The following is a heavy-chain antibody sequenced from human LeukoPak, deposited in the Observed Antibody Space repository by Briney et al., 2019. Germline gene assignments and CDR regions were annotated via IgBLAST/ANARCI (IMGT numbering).Heavy chain of an antibody. V-gene: IGHV1-2*02. D-gene: IGHD2-2*01. J-gene: IGHJ6*02. CDR1: GYTVTGYY. CDR3: ARSVVPAAMGYYYGMDV. Sequence: ASVKVSCKASGYTVTGYYMHWVRQAPGQGLEWMGWINPNSGGTNYAQKFQGRVTMTRDTSISTAYMELSRLRSDDTAVYYCARSVVPAAMGYYYGMDVWGQGTTVTVSS. CDR2: INPNSGGT.